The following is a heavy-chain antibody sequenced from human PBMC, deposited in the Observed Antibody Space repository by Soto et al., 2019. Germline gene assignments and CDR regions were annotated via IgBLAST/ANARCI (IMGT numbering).Heavy chain of an antibody. Sequence: VASVKVSCKASGGTFSSYAISWVRQAPGQGLEWMGGIIPIFGTANYAQKFQGRVTITADESTSTAYMELSSLRSEDTAVYYCARVVWSGLRWDYYYYGMDVWGQGTTVTVSS. CDR1: GGTFSSYA. D-gene: IGHD3-3*01. CDR2: IIPIFGTA. CDR3: ARVVWSGLRWDYYYYGMDV. V-gene: IGHV1-69*13. J-gene: IGHJ6*02.